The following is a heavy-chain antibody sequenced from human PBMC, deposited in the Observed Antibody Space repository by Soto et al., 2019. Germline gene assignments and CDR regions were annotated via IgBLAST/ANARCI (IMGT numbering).Heavy chain of an antibody. CDR3: PRPRSSSGYYYYYGMDV. J-gene: IGHJ6*02. Sequence: PGESVKISCXASGYSFSSYWISWVRQMPGKGLEWMGRIDPSDSYSKYSPSFQRHVTMSADKSINTAFLQSRSLRSEDTAVYYGPRPRSSSGYYYYYGMDVWGQGTTVTVSS. CDR1: GYSFSSYW. V-gene: IGHV5-10-1*01. CDR2: IDPSDSYS. D-gene: IGHD6-6*01.